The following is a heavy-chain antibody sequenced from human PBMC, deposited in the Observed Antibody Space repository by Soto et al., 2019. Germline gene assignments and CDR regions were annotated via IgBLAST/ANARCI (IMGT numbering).Heavy chain of an antibody. D-gene: IGHD3-3*01. V-gene: IGHV4-59*01. Sequence: PWETLSLTCTVSGGSISSYYWSWIRQPPGKGLEWIGYIYYSGSTNYNPSLKSRVTISVDTYKNQFSLKLSSVTAADTAVYYCARDRAYYDFWSGPVGYYGMDVWGQGTTVTVSS. CDR3: ARDRAYYDFWSGPVGYYGMDV. J-gene: IGHJ6*02. CDR1: GGSISSYY. CDR2: IYYSGST.